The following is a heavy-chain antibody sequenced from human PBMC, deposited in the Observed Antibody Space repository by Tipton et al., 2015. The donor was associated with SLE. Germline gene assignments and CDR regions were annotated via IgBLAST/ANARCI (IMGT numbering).Heavy chain of an antibody. CDR1: GGSISSSSYY. J-gene: IGHJ4*02. D-gene: IGHD3-10*01. CDR3: ARGLSYYGSGSYRN. Sequence: LSLTCTVSGGSISSSSYYWGWIRQPPGKGLEWIGSIYYSGSTYYNPSLKSRVTISVDTSKNQFSLKLSSVTAADTAVYYCARGLSYYGSGSYRNWGQGTLVIVSS. CDR2: IYYSGST. V-gene: IGHV4-39*07.